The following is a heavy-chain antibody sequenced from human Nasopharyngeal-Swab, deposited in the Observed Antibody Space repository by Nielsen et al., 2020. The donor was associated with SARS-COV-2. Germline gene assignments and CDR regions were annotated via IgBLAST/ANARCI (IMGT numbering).Heavy chain of an antibody. Sequence: WLRQPPGKALEWLARIDWDDDKYYRTSLKTRLPISKDTSKNQVVLKMTNMDPVDTATYYCARISIPGAMGGYFYYYGVDVWGQGTTVTVSS. CDR3: ARISIPGAMGGYFYYYGVDV. D-gene: IGHD2-2*01. J-gene: IGHJ6*02. V-gene: IGHV2-70*11. CDR2: IDWDDDK.